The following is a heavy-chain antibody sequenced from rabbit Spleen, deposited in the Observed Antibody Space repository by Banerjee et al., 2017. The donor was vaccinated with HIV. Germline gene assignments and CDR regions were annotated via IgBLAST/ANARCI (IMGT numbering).Heavy chain of an antibody. V-gene: IGHV1S40*01. CDR2: IYTGSSGRT. CDR3: ARNFDL. Sequence: QSLEESGGDLVKPGASLTLTCTASGFSFSSSYYMCWVRQAPGKGLEWIACIYTGSSGRTFYANWAKGRFTISKTSSTTVTLQMTSLTAADTATYFCARNFDLWGPGTLVTVS. CDR1: GFSFSSSYY. J-gene: IGHJ4*01.